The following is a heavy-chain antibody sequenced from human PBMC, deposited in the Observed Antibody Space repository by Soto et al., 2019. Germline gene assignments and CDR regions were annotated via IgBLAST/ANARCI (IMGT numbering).Heavy chain of an antibody. V-gene: IGHV4-39*01. CDR2: FHNSESI. CDR1: GGSISDSNDH. Sequence: PTETLXLTFTLSGGSISDSNDHCHRIRQSPGQGLEWIGRFHNSESIHYNPPFKSRPTISVDTPKHQFSLKVKSVIAADTPIYSCTQILSGSEFIYWVQRSLVTVSS. D-gene: IGHD3-3*01. CDR3: TQILSGSEFIY. J-gene: IGHJ4*01.